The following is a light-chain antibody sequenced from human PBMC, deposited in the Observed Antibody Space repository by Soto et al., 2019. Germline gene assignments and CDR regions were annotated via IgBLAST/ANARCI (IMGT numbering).Light chain of an antibody. CDR2: GAS. V-gene: IGKV3-20*01. CDR3: QEYGSSRT. CDR1: QSVGSNY. Sequence: EIVLTQSPGTLSLSPGESVTLSCRASQSVGSNYLAWYQQKPGQAPRLLIYGASNRATGIPDRFSGSGSGTDLTLTISRLEPEDFAVYYCQEYGSSRTFGQGTKVEIE. J-gene: IGKJ1*01.